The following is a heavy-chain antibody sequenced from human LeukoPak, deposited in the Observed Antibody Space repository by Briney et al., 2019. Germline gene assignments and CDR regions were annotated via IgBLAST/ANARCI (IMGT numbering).Heavy chain of an antibody. J-gene: IGHJ4*02. CDR3: SRSPDFWSALDF. CDR1: GFNFDAYA. V-gene: IGHV3-9*01. CDR2: VGWDSTRM. D-gene: IGHD3-3*01. Sequence: GRSLRLSCAASGFNFDAYAMHWVRQVPGRGLEWVSGVGWDSTRMAYADSVKGRFTISRDNAKNSLYLQMTSLRPEDTAVYYCSRSPDFWSALDFWGQGTLVAVSS.